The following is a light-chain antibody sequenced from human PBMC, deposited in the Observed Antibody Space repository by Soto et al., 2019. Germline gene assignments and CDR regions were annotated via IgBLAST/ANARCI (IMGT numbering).Light chain of an antibody. Sequence: EIVLTQSPATLSLSPGERATLSCRASQSVGTYFAWYQQKPGQAPRLLIYDSSNRATCIPARFSGSGSGTDFTLTISSLEPEDFAVYYCQQRSDWRSTFGGGTKVEIK. CDR2: DSS. CDR3: QQRSDWRST. CDR1: QSVGTY. J-gene: IGKJ4*01. V-gene: IGKV3-11*01.